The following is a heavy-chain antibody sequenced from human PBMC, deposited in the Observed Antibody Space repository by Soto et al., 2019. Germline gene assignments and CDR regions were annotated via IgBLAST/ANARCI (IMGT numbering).Heavy chain of an antibody. V-gene: IGHV1-69*04. CDR3: ARGELGDGYNPDFDY. J-gene: IGHJ4*02. D-gene: IGHD5-12*01. Sequence: GASVKVSCKASGGTFSSYAISWVRQAPGQGLEWMGIIIPSVGTTSYAQKFQGRVTMTRDTSTSTVYMELSSLRSEDTAVYYCARGELGDGYNPDFDYWGQGTLVTVSS. CDR2: IIPSVGTT. CDR1: GGTFSSYA.